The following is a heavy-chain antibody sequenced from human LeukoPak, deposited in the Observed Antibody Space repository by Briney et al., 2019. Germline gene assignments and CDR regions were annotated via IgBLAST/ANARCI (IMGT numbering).Heavy chain of an antibody. Sequence: GGSLRLSCAASGFTFDDYAMHWVRQAPGKGLEWVSLISGDGGSTYYADSVKGRFTISRDNSKNSLYLQMNSLRAEDTAVYYCARDWGLRLGLDYWGQGTLVTVSS. V-gene: IGHV3-43*02. CDR1: GFTFDDYA. D-gene: IGHD3-16*01. CDR3: ARDWGLRLGLDY. CDR2: ISGDGGST. J-gene: IGHJ4*02.